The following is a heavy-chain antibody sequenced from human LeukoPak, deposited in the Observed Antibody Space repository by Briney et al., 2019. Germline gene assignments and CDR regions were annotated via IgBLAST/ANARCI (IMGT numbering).Heavy chain of an antibody. D-gene: IGHD1-26*01. CDR2: ISYDGSNK. CDR1: GFTFSSYA. CDR3: VSLSGSYYSAYNWFDP. Sequence: GGSLRLSCAASGFTFSSYAMHWVRQAPGKGLEWVAVISYDGSNKYYADSVKGRFTISRDNSKNTLYLQMNSLKTEDTAVYYCVSLSGSYYSAYNWFDPWGQGTLVTVSS. J-gene: IGHJ5*02. V-gene: IGHV3-30*04.